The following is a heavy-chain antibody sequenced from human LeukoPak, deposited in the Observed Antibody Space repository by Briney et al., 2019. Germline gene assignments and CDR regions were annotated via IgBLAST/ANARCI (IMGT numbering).Heavy chain of an antibody. V-gene: IGHV4-34*01. D-gene: IGHD3-10*01. CDR2: INHSGST. CDR3: ARRPPSYSDNSGTYYLGGFDY. CDR1: GGSFSGYY. Sequence: SETLSLTCAVYGGSFSGYYWSWIRQPPGKGLEWIGEINHSGSTNYNPSLKSRVTISVDTSKNQFSLNLNSVTAADTAVYYCARRPPSYSDNSGTYYLGGFDYWGQGTLVTVSS. J-gene: IGHJ4*02.